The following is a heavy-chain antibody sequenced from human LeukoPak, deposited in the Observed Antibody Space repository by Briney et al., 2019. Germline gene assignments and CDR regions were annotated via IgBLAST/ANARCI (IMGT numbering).Heavy chain of an antibody. CDR3: AKNLTRRAFDV. Sequence: PSETLSLTCTVSGDSLSSHNYWAWIRQPPGKGLEWIGTIYHSGSTYYNPSLKSRVTLSVDKSKNQFSLNLRSVTDADTAMYYCAKNLTRRAFDVWGQGTMVSVSS. J-gene: IGHJ3*01. CDR2: IYHSGST. V-gene: IGHV4-38-2*02. D-gene: IGHD1-7*01. CDR1: GDSLSSHNY.